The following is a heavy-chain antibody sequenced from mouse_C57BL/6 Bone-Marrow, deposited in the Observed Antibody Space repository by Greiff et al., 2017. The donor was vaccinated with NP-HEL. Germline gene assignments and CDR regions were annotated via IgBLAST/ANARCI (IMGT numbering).Heavy chain of an antibody. Sequence: EVQLQQSGPELVKPGASVKISCKASGYTFTDYYMNWVKQSHGKSLEWIGDINPNNGGTSYNQKFKGKATLTVDKSSSTAYMELRSLTSEDSAVYYCARVRQLTLLDYWGQGTTLTVSS. D-gene: IGHD3-2*02. CDR2: INPNNGGT. CDR1: GYTFTDYY. CDR3: ARVRQLTLLDY. J-gene: IGHJ2*01. V-gene: IGHV1-26*01.